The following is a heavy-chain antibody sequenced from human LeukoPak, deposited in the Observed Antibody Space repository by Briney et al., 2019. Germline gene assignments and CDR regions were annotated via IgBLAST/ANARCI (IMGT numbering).Heavy chain of an antibody. CDR3: AGVPLLRRFDP. CDR2: IYYSGST. V-gene: IGHV4-39*07. Sequence: SETLSLTCTVSGGSISSSSYYWGWIRQPPGKGLEWIGSIYYSGSTYYNPSLKSRVTISVDTSKNQFSLKLSSVTAADTAVYYCAGVPLLRRFDPWGQGTLVIVSS. CDR1: GGSISSSSYY. J-gene: IGHJ5*02.